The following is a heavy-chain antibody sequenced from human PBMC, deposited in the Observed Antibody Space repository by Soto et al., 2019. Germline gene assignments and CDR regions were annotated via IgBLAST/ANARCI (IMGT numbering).Heavy chain of an antibody. V-gene: IGHV4-59*01. Sequence: SETLSLTCTVSGGSISSYYWSWIRQPPGKGLEWIGYIYYSGSTNYNPPLKSRVTISVDTSKNQFSLKLSSVTAADTAVYYCAREGWGVADTDYYYYYMDVWGKGTTVTVSS. J-gene: IGHJ6*03. D-gene: IGHD2-15*01. CDR1: GGSISSYY. CDR3: AREGWGVADTDYYYYYMDV. CDR2: IYYSGST.